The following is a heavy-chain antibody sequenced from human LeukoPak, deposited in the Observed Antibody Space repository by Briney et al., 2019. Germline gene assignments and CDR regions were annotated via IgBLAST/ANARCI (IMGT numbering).Heavy chain of an antibody. V-gene: IGHV3-23*01. J-gene: IGHJ4*02. CDR3: AKDRPDYYDSSPPPDY. D-gene: IGHD3-22*01. CDR2: ISGSGGST. CDR1: GFTFTFNTYY. Sequence: PGGSLRLSCVASGFTFTFNTYYMNWVRQAPGKGLEWVASISGSGGSTYYADSVKGRFTISRDNSKNTLYLQMNSLRAEDTAVYYCAKDRPDYYDSSPPPDYWGQGTLVTVSS.